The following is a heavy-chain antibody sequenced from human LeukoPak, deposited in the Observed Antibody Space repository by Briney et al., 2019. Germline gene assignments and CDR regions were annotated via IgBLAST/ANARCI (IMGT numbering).Heavy chain of an antibody. CDR3: ATVAAVAGYPFDY. V-gene: IGHV1-24*01. CDR1: GYTLTELS. J-gene: IGHJ4*02. CDR2: FDPEDGET. Sequence: ASVKVSCKVSGYTLTELSMHWVRQAPGKGLERMGGFDPEDGETIYAQKFQGRVTMTEDTSTDTAYMELSSLRSEDTAVYYCATVAAVAGYPFDYWGQGTLVTVSS. D-gene: IGHD6-19*01.